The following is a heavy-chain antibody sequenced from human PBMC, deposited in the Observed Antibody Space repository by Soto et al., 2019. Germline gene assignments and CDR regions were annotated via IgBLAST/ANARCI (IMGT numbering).Heavy chain of an antibody. Sequence: SETLSLTCPVSGGSISSSIYYWGWIRQPPGKGLEWIGSIYYSGSTYYNPSLKSRVTISVDTSKNQFSLKLSSVTAADTAVYYCATQYSGSYALDYYYYGMDVWGQGTTVTVSS. CDR1: GGSISSSIYY. D-gene: IGHD1-26*01. CDR2: IYYSGST. V-gene: IGHV4-39*01. J-gene: IGHJ6*02. CDR3: ATQYSGSYALDYYYYGMDV.